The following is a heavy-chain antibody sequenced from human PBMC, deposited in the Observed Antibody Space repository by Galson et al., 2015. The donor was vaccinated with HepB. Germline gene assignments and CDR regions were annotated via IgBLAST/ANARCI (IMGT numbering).Heavy chain of an antibody. J-gene: IGHJ6*02. CDR2: ISRTSINI. D-gene: IGHD2-2*01. CDR1: GFTFSDHS. V-gene: IGHV3-21*01. CDR3: TRDVGNTKTYQYHGKDV. Sequence: SLRLSCAASGFTFSDHSMNWVRQAPGKGLEWVSSISRTSININYADSVKGRYTISRDNAKNSLYLQMNSLRAEDTAVYYCTRDVGNTKTYQYHGKDVWGQGTTITVSS.